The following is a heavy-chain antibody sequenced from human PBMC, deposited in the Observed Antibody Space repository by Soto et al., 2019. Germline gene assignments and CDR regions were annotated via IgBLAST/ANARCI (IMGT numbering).Heavy chain of an antibody. CDR3: VRDRLGVATAFTFDH. Sequence: AGGSLRLSCAASGFTFNTYWMSWVRQAPGTGLEWVANIKEDGSERNYVDSVKGRFTISRDNAKNSLYLQMDTLREEDTALYYCVRDRLGVATAFTFDHWGQGILVTVSS. J-gene: IGHJ4*02. V-gene: IGHV3-7*03. CDR1: GFTFNTYW. CDR2: IKEDGSER. D-gene: IGHD3-16*01.